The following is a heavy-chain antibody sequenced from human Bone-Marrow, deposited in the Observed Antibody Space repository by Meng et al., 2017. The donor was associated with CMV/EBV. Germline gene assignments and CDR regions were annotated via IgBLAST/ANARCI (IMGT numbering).Heavy chain of an antibody. V-gene: IGHV3-74*01. CDR1: GFTFSSYW. CDR2: INSDGSST. D-gene: IGHD3-22*01. CDR3: ARQYTSGYWAFDY. Sequence: GGSLRLSCAASGFTFSSYWMHWVRQAPGKGLVWVSRINSDGSSTRSADSVKGRFTISRDNAKNTLYVEMNSLRAEDTAVYYCARQYTSGYWAFDYWGQGARVTGFS. J-gene: IGHJ4*02.